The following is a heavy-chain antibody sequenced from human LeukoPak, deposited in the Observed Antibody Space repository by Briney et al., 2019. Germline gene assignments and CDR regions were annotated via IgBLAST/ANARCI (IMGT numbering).Heavy chain of an antibody. D-gene: IGHD6-19*01. Sequence: GASVKFSCKASGGTFSSYAISWVRQAPGQGLEWMGRIIPIFGIANYAQKFQGRVTITADKSTSTAYMELSSLRSEDTAVYYCARSDAVAAYFDYWGQGTLVTVSS. V-gene: IGHV1-69*04. CDR3: ARSDAVAAYFDY. CDR2: IIPIFGIA. J-gene: IGHJ4*02. CDR1: GGTFSSYA.